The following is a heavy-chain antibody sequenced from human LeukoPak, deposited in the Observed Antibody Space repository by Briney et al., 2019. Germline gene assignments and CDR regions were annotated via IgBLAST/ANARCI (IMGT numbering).Heavy chain of an antibody. CDR3: ARVPYDSSGYYYVHFDY. D-gene: IGHD3-22*01. Sequence: GGSLRLSCAASGFTFSSYEMNWVRQAPGKGLEWVSYISSSGSNIYYADSVKGRFTISRDNAKNSLYLQMNSLRAEDTAVYYCARVPYDSSGYYYVHFDYWGQGTLVTVSS. CDR2: ISSSGSNI. J-gene: IGHJ4*02. V-gene: IGHV3-48*03. CDR1: GFTFSSYE.